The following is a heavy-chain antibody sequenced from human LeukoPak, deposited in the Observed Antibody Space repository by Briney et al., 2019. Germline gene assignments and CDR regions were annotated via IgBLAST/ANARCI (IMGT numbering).Heavy chain of an antibody. J-gene: IGHJ6*04. Sequence: SVTVSCKASGGTFSSYAISWVRQAPGQGLEWMGGIIPIFGTANYAQKFQGRVTITADESTSTAYMELSSLRSEDTAVYYCARVTGPRYCSSTIGPCYYYYGMDVWGKGTTVTVSS. CDR1: GGTFSSYA. CDR2: IIPIFGTA. V-gene: IGHV1-69*13. CDR3: ARVTGPRYCSSTIGPCYYYYGMDV. D-gene: IGHD2-2*01.